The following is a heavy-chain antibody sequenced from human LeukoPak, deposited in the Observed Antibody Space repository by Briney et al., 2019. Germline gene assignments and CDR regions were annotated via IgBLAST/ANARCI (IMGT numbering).Heavy chain of an antibody. CDR3: ARSAHYYGSGSYFYFEY. V-gene: IGHV1-2*06. CDR2: INPNSGGT. Sequence: ASVKVSCXASGYTFTDYYMHWVRQARGQGLEWMGRINPNSGGTNYAQKFQGRVTMTTDTSISTAYMELSRLRSDDTAIYYCARSAHYYGSGSYFYFEYWGQGTLVTVSS. CDR1: GYTFTDYY. D-gene: IGHD3-10*01. J-gene: IGHJ4*02.